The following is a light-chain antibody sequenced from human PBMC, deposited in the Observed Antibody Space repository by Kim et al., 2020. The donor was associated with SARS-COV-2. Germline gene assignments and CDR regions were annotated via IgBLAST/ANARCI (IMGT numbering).Light chain of an antibody. CDR3: QQRRNWPPIT. V-gene: IGKV3-11*01. J-gene: IGKJ5*01. CDR2: DAS. Sequence: ETVLTQSPATLSLSPGERATLSCRASQSVDIYLAWYQQKPGQAPRLLIYDASIRAIGVPARFSGSGSGTDFTLTISSLEPEDFAIYYCQQRRNWPPITFGQGTRLEIK. CDR1: QSVDIY.